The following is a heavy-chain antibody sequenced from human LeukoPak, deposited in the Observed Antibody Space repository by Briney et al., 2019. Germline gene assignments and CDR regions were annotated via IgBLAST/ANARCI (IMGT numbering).Heavy chain of an antibody. Sequence: SETLSLTCSVSGGFISSYFWNWIPQPAGKGLEWVGHIYDGGKTNYNPSLRGRATISVDTSSNQFSLELRSVTAADTAVYYCARDYIVETGVVAFDIWGQGTMVSVSS. CDR3: ARDYIVETGVVAFDI. CDR2: IYDGGKT. D-gene: IGHD5-12*01. J-gene: IGHJ3*02. V-gene: IGHV4-4*07. CDR1: GGFISSYF.